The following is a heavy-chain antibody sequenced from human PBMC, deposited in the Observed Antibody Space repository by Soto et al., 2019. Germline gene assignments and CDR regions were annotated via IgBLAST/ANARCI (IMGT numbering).Heavy chain of an antibody. CDR2: ITHSGST. CDR3: ARSSVRGWSY. V-gene: IGHV4-34*01. CDR1: GGSFRGYY. Sequence: SGTLSLTCAVCGGSFRGYYWTWIRQPPGKGLEWIGEITHSGSTNYNPSLKSRVTISVDTSKNQFSLNLNSVTAADTAVYYCARSSVRGWSYWGQGTLVTVSS. J-gene: IGHJ4*02. D-gene: IGHD3-10*02.